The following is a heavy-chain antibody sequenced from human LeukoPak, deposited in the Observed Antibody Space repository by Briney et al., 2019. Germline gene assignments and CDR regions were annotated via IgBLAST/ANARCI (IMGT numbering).Heavy chain of an antibody. CDR2: ISSSSSYI. V-gene: IGHV3-21*01. D-gene: IGHD3-10*01. J-gene: IGHJ4*02. CDR3: ARDLSYPGAIDY. CDR1: GFTFSSYS. Sequence: PVGSLRLSCAASGFTFSSYSMNWVRQAPGKGLEWVSSISSSSSYIYYADSVKGRFTISRDNAKNSLYLQMNSLRAEDTAVYYCARDLSYPGAIDYWGQGTLVTVSS.